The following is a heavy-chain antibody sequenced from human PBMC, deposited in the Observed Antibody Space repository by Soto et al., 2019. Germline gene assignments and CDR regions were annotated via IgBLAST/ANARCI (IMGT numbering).Heavy chain of an antibody. CDR2: ISGSGGST. J-gene: IGHJ6*02. CDR1: GFTFSSDA. D-gene: IGHD3-3*01. CDR3: AKDRPYDFWSGYFSPDYYYYGMDV. Sequence: GGSLRLSCAASGFTFSSDAMSWVRQAPGKGLEWVSAISGSGGSTYYADSVKGRFTISRDNSKNTLYLQMNSLRAEDTAVYYCAKDRPYDFWSGYFSPDYYYYGMDVWGQGPTVTVSS. V-gene: IGHV3-23*01.